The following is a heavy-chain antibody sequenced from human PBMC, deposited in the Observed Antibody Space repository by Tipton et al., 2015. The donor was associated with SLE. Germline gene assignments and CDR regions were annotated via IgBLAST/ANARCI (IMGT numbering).Heavy chain of an antibody. Sequence: GLVKPSETLSLTCTVFGGSISSYYWSWIRQPPGKGLEWIGYIYYTGSTNYNPSLKSRVTISVDTSKNQFSLKLSSVTAADTAVYYCARIAGYSSSWYVDYWGQGTLVTVSS. J-gene: IGHJ4*02. D-gene: IGHD6-13*01. V-gene: IGHV4-59*12. CDR1: GGSISSYY. CDR3: ARIAGYSSSWYVDY. CDR2: IYYTGST.